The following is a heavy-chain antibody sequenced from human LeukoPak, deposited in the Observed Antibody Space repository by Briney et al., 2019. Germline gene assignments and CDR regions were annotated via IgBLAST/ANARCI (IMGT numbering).Heavy chain of an antibody. CDR3: ARTGNYDMYLDY. CDR2: LYSGVST. J-gene: IGHJ4*02. V-gene: IGHV3-66*01. Sequence: GGSLRLSCAASGFTVSSNYMSWVRQAPGKGLEWVSVLYSGVSTYYADSVKGRFTISRDNSKNTLYLQMNSLRAEDTAVYYCARTGNYDMYLDYWGQGTLVTVSS. D-gene: IGHD3-22*01. CDR1: GFTVSSNY.